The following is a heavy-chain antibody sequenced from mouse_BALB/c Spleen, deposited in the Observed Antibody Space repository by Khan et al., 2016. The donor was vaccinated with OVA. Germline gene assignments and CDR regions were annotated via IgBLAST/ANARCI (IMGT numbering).Heavy chain of an antibody. CDR2: IWSDGST. V-gene: IGHV2-6-1*01. CDR3: ARQPDLHYYVMDY. J-gene: IGHJ4*01. CDR1: GYSLTNYG. Sequence: QVQLKQSGPGLVAPSQTLSITCTTSGYSLTNYGVHWVRQPPGKGLEWLVVIWSDGSTTYDSALKSRLTISKDNSKSQVFLKMDSLQTDDAAMYYCARQPDLHYYVMDYWGQGTSVTVSS.